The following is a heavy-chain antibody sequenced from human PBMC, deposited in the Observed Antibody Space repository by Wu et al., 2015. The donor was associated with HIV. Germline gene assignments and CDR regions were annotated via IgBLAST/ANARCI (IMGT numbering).Heavy chain of an antibody. D-gene: IGHD4-17*01. V-gene: IGHV1-46*01. CDR2: INPSGGST. CDR3: ARAVLIGSTVTTNRSFDY. CDR1: GYTFTGYY. Sequence: QVQLVQSGAEVKKPGASVKVSCKASGYTFTGYYMHWVRQAPGQGLEWMGIINPSGGSTSYAQKFQGRVTMTRDTSTSTVYMELSSLRSEDTAVYYCARAVLIGSTVTTNRSFDYWGQGTLVTVSS. J-gene: IGHJ4*02.